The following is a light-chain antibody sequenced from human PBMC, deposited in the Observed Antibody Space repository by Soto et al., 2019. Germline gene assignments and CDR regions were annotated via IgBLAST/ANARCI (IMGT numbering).Light chain of an antibody. CDR2: LAS. CDR1: QTIGTS. J-gene: IGKJ1*01. CDR3: QQYGSYSRT. Sequence: DIQMTQSPSTLSAFLGDRVTITCRASQTIGTSLAWYQQKPGRAPKLLIYLASYLQSGVPARFSGSGSATDLTLSISSLQPYDFATYYCQQYGSYSRTFGQGTKVDI. V-gene: IGKV1-5*03.